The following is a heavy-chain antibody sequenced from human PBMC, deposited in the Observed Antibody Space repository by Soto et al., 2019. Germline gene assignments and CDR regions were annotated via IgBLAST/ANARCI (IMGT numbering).Heavy chain of an antibody. V-gene: IGHV1-2*02. CDR3: GRDDYGIFPY. CDR2: IDPKNGGT. D-gene: IGHD3-10*01. CDR1: GYSISAYY. J-gene: IGHJ4*02. Sequence: QVQLVQSGTKVKKPGASVKVSCQASGYSISAYYIHWVRQAPGQGLEWMGWIDPKNGGTVSAQKFQGRLTMTRDTSISTVYMDLSGLTSDDTALYYCGRDDYGIFPYWGQGSLVTVSS.